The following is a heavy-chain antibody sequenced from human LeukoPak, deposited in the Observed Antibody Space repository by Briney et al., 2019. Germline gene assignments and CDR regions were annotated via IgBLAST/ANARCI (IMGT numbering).Heavy chain of an antibody. CDR1: GFTFSSYW. D-gene: IGHD3-9*01. J-gene: IGHJ6*04. Sequence: GGSLRLSCAASGFTFSSYWMHWVRQAPGKGLVWVSRINSDGSSTSYADSVKGRFTISRDDAKSTLYLQMNSLRAEDTAVYYCAREGYDILTGYSGGYYGMDVWGKGTTVTVSS. V-gene: IGHV3-74*01. CDR2: INSDGSST. CDR3: AREGYDILTGYSGGYYGMDV.